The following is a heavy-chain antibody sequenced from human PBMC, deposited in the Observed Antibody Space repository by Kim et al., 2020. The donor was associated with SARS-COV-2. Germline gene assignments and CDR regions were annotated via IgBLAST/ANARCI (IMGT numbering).Heavy chain of an antibody. CDR1: GGSISSYY. Sequence: SETLSLTCTVSGGSISSYYWSWIRQPPGKGLEWIGYIYYSGSTNYNPSLKSRVTISVDTSKNQFSLKLSSVTAADTAVYYCASSTDYYYYYMDVWGKGTTVTVSS. D-gene: IGHD4-17*01. CDR3: ASSTDYYYYYMDV. J-gene: IGHJ6*03. V-gene: IGHV4-59*08. CDR2: IYYSGST.